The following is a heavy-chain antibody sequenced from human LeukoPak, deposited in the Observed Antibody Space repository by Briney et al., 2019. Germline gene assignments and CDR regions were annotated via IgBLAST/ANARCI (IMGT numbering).Heavy chain of an antibody. CDR1: EFTFSSNG. J-gene: IGHJ6*02. D-gene: IGHD4-17*01. CDR3: ARDATTVTTNYYYGMDV. V-gene: IGHV3-33*01. CDR2: NRYVGSNK. Sequence: TGGSLRLSCAASEFTFSSNGMYWVRQAPGKGLEWVAVNRYVGSNKYYAGSVKGRFTISRDNAKKSLYLQMNSLRAEDTAVYHCARDATTVTTNYYYGMDVWGQGTTVTVSS.